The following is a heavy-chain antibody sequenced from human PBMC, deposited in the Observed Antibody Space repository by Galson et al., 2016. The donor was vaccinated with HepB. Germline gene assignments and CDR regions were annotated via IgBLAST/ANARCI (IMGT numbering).Heavy chain of an antibody. CDR1: GFTFSTYA. CDR2: ISGSGDP. V-gene: IGHV3-23*01. CDR3: AKISVQYSYHYWGFDY. D-gene: IGHD5-18*01. J-gene: IGHJ4*02. Sequence: SLSLSCAASGFTFSTYAMSWVHQAPGKGLEWVSGISGSGDPKFADSVKGRFTISRDNSKTTLYLQMNSLRVEDTAVYYCAKISVQYSYHYWGFDYWGQGTLVTVSS.